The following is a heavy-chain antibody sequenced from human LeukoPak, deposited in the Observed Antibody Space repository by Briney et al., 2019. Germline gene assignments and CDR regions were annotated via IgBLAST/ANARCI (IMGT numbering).Heavy chain of an antibody. J-gene: IGHJ4*02. V-gene: IGHV3-33*01. Sequence: RSGGSLRLSCAASGFTFSSYGMHWVRQAPGKGLEWVAVIWYGGSNKYYADSVKGRFTISRDNSKNTLYLQMNSLRAEDTAVYYCARGGRRYCSSTCCSHFDYWGQGTLVTVSS. CDR3: ARGGRRYCSSTCCSHFDY. CDR1: GFTFSSYG. CDR2: IWYGGSNK. D-gene: IGHD2-2*01.